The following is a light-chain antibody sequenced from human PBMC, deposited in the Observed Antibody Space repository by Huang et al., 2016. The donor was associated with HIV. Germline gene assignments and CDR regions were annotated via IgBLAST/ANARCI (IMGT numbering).Light chain of an antibody. V-gene: IGKV1-39*01. CDR1: QSICIY. CDR2: AAS. Sequence: DIQMTQSPSSLSASVGDRVTITCRASQSICIYLNWYQQKPGKAPKLLIYAASSLQSWVPSRFSGSGSGTDFTLTISSLQPEDFATYYCQQSYSTLRYTFGQGTKLEIK. J-gene: IGKJ2*01. CDR3: QQSYSTLRYT.